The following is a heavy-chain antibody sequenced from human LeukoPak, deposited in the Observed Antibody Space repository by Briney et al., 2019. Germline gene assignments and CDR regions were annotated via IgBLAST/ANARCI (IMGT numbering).Heavy chain of an antibody. Sequence: SETLSLTCTVSGGSISSSSYYWGWIRQPPGKGLEWIGRIYYSGSTYYNPSLKSRVTISVDTSKHQFPLKLSSVTAADTAVYYCARREGGSWLTAVSSGEYYFDYWGQGTLVTVSS. CDR3: ARREGGSWLTAVSSGEYYFDY. D-gene: IGHD3-10*01. CDR2: IYYSGST. J-gene: IGHJ4*02. CDR1: GGSISSSSYY. V-gene: IGHV4-39*01.